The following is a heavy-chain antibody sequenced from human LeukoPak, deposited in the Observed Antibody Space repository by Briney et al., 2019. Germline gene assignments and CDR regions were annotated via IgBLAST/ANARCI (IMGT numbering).Heavy chain of an antibody. CDR2: ISGSGVST. D-gene: IGHD5-18*01. CDR1: GFSFSSYA. CDR3: ARDRIGAAMAP. Sequence: RAGGSLRLSCAASGFSFSSYAMSWVRQAPGKGLEWVSAISGSGVSTYYADSVKGRFTISRDNSKNTLYLQMNSLRAEDTAVYYCARDRIGAAMAPWGQGTLVTVSS. V-gene: IGHV3-23*01. J-gene: IGHJ5*02.